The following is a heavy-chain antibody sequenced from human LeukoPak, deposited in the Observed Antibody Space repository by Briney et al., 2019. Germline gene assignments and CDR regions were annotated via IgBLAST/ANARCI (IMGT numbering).Heavy chain of an antibody. CDR1: GFTFDNYA. CDR3: ARDPPGRDGYNFVLGY. CDR2: ISWNSGTI. D-gene: IGHD5-24*01. Sequence: GGSLRLSCAASGFTFDNYAMHWVRQAPGKGLEWVSGISWNSGTIGYADSVKGRFTISRDNAENSLYLQMNSLRAEDTAVYYCARDPPGRDGYNFVLGYWGQGTLVTVSS. V-gene: IGHV3-9*01. J-gene: IGHJ4*02.